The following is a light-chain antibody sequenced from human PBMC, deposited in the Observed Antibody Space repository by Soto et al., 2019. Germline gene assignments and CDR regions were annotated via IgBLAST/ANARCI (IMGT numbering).Light chain of an antibody. V-gene: IGLV3-21*04. CDR3: QVWDSSSDHYVV. J-gene: IGLJ2*01. CDR2: YDS. Sequence: SYELTQPPSVSVAPGKTARINCGGNNIGSKSVHWYQQKPGQAPVLVIYYDSDRPSGIPERFSGSNSGNTATLTISRVEAGDEADYYCQVWDSSSDHYVVFGGGTKLTVL. CDR1: NIGSKS.